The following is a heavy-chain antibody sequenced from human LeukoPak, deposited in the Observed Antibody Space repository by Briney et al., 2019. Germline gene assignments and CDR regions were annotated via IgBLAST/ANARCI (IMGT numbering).Heavy chain of an antibody. V-gene: IGHV4-4*02. D-gene: IGHD4-17*01. CDR2: MYHSGST. Sequence: SETLSLTCAVSGGSISSSNWWSWVRQSPGKGLEWIGEMYHSGSTIYNPSLKSRVTISLDNSKNQFSLRLSSVTAADTAVYYCARATVTTADYWGQGTLVTVSS. CDR1: GGSISSSNW. CDR3: ARATVTTADY. J-gene: IGHJ4*02.